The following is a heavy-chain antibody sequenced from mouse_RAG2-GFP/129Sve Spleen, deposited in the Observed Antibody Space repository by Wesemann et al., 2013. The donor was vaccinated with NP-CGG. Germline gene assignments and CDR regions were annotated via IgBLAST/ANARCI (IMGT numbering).Heavy chain of an antibody. J-gene: IGHJ4*01. D-gene: IGHD2-1*01. Sequence: LELVAAINSNGGSTYYPDTVKGRFTISRDNAKNTLYLQMSSLKSEDTALYYCARRPYGNYYAMDYWGGSRGTSVTVSS. CDR3: ARRPYGNYYAMDY. V-gene: IGHV5-6-2*01. CDR2: INSNGGST.